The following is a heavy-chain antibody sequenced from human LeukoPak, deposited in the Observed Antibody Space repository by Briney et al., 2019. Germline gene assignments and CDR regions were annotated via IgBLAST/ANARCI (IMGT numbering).Heavy chain of an antibody. CDR3: ARDTYYYNSSAFYHYYYGMDV. V-gene: IGHV3-74*01. CDR2: IESDGSRT. CDR1: GFTFSSYA. Sequence: GGSLRLSCVASGFTFSSYAMHWVRQAPGKGLEWVSRIESDGSRTRYADSVKGRFTISRDNAKNTLYLQMNSLSAEDTAVYYCARDTYYYNSSAFYHYYYGMDVWGQGTLVTVSS. J-gene: IGHJ6*02. D-gene: IGHD3-22*01.